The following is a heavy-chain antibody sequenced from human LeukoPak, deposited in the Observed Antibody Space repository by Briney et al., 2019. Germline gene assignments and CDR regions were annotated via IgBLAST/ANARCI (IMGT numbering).Heavy chain of an antibody. D-gene: IGHD6-13*01. J-gene: IGHJ4*02. CDR2: IYTSGST. CDR3: ASGIAAAGQFDY. V-gene: IGHV4-61*02. Sequence: PSETLSLICTVSGGSISSGSYYWSRIRQPAGKGLEWIVRIYTSGSTNYNPSLKSRVTMSVDTSKNQFSLKLSSVTAADTAVYYCASGIAAAGQFDYWGQGTLVTVSS. CDR1: GGSISSGSYY.